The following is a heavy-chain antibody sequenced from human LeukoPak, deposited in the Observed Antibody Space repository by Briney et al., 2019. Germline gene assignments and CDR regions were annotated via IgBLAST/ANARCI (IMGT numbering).Heavy chain of an antibody. CDR1: GFTFSSYG. CDR2: ISYDGSNK. J-gene: IGHJ4*02. Sequence: PGRSLRLPCAASGFTFSSYGMHWVRQAPGKGLEWVAVISYDGSNKYYADSVKGRFTISRDNSKNTLYLQMNSLRAEDTAVYYCAKVAVAGIDSDYWGQGTLVTASS. V-gene: IGHV3-30*18. D-gene: IGHD6-19*01. CDR3: AKVAVAGIDSDY.